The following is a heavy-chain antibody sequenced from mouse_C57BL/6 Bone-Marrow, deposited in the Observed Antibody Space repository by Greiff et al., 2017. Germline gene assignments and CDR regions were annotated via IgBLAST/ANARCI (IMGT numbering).Heavy chain of an antibody. CDR2: IYPRSGNT. CDR3: ARSGSYSNYFAWFAY. V-gene: IGHV1-81*01. Sequence: LEESGAELARPGASVKLSCKASGYTFTSYGISWVKQRTGQGLEWIGEIYPRSGNTYYNEKFKGKATLTADKSSSTAYMELRSLTSEDSAVYFCARSGSYSNYFAWFAYWGQGTLVTVSA. CDR1: GYTFTSYG. D-gene: IGHD2-5*01. J-gene: IGHJ3*01.